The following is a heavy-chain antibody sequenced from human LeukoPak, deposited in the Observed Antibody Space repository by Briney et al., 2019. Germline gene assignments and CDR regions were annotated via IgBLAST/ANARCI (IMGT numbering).Heavy chain of an antibody. CDR3: ARVPPGTAMVTWFDP. CDR2: IYYSGST. D-gene: IGHD5-18*01. CDR1: GGSISSYY. J-gene: IGHJ5*02. Sequence: PSETLSLTCTVSGGSISSYYWSWIRQPPGKGLEWIGYIYYSGSTNYNPSLKSRVTISVDTSKNQFSLKLSSVTAADTAVYYCARVPPGTAMVTWFDPWGQGTQVTVSS. V-gene: IGHV4-59*01.